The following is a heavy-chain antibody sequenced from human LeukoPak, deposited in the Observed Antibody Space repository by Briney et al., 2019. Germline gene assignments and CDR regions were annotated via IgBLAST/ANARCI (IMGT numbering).Heavy chain of an antibody. Sequence: GGSLRLSCAASGFTFSSYAMSWVRQAPGKGLEWVSGISSSGVTTYYADSVKGRFTISIDNSKNTLYLQMNSLRAEDTAVYYCAKATSRYNFFDYWGQGALVTVSS. V-gene: IGHV3-23*01. J-gene: IGHJ4*02. CDR1: GFTFSSYA. CDR2: ISSSGVTT. D-gene: IGHD5-18*01. CDR3: AKATSRYNFFDY.